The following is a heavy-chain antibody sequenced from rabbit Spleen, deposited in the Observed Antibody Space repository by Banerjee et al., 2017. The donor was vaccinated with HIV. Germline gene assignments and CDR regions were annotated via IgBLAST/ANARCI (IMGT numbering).Heavy chain of an antibody. V-gene: IGHV1S45*01. CDR3: ARDHASWNGMDL. Sequence: QEQLVESGGDLVQPGASLTLTCTASGFDFSAYTFMCWVRQAPGKGLEWIACIDTGGRDFSYYATWAKGRFTISKTSSTTVTLQMTSLTAADTATYFCARDHASWNGMDLWGPGTLVTVS. D-gene: IGHD3-1*01. CDR1: GFDFSAYTF. J-gene: IGHJ6*01. CDR2: IDTGGRDFS.